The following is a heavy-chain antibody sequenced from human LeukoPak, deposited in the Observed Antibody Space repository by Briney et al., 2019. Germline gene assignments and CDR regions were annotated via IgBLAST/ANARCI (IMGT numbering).Heavy chain of an antibody. D-gene: IGHD3-22*01. CDR1: GFTFNNYA. J-gene: IGHJ6*02. V-gene: IGHV3-23*01. CDR2: IGGSGGTS. Sequence: GGSLRLSCAASGFTFNNYAMSWVRQAPGKGLEWVSAIGGSGGTSYYAGSVKGRFTISRDNSKNTLYLQMNSLRAEDTAVYYCARVGVPGYYDSSWLGRYYYYYYYGMDVWGQGTTVTVSS. CDR3: ARVGVPGYYDSSWLGRYYYYYYYGMDV.